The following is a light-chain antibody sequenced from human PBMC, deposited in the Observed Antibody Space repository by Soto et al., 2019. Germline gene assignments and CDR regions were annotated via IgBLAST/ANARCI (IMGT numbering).Light chain of an antibody. CDR2: DNN. Sequence: QSVMTQPPSVSAAPGQKVTISCSGSSSNIGNDDVSWYQQLPGTAPKLLIYDNNKRPSGIPDRFSGSKSGTSATLGITGLQTGDEADYYCGTWDNSLSGVVFGGGTKLTVL. CDR3: GTWDNSLSGVV. J-gene: IGLJ2*01. V-gene: IGLV1-51*01. CDR1: SSNIGNDD.